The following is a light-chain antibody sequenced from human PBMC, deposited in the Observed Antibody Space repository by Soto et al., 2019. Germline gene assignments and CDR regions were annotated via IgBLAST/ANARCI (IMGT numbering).Light chain of an antibody. Sequence: DIQMTQSPSALSASVGDTVTITCRASQSVDTCLAWYQQKPWKAPHLLIYKASILETGVPSSFSGSGSVTDYTLTITGLQPDDFATYYCQQFYRYPWTFGQGTKVEI. J-gene: IGKJ1*01. CDR1: QSVDTC. V-gene: IGKV1-5*03. CDR3: QQFYRYPWT. CDR2: KAS.